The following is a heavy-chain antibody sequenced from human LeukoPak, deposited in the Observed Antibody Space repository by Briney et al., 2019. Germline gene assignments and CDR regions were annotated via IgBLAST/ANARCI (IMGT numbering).Heavy chain of an antibody. Sequence: ASVKVSSKASGYTFTGYYMHWVRQAPGQGLEWMGWTNPNSGGTDYAQKFQGRVTMTRDTSISTAYMELSRLRSDDTAVYYCARDAYYYDSSGYYRVWGQGTTVTVSS. J-gene: IGHJ6*02. CDR3: ARDAYYYDSSGYYRV. CDR1: GYTFTGYY. D-gene: IGHD3-22*01. CDR2: TNPNSGGT. V-gene: IGHV1-2*02.